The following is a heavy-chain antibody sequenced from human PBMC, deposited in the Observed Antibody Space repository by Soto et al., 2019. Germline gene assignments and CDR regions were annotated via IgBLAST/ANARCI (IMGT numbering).Heavy chain of an antibody. J-gene: IGHJ4*02. CDR3: AKDYPHWGYYCDY. Sequence: CYLRLSCEASGFPFSGYAMSWVLQAPGKGLEWVSAISGSGGSTYYADSVKGRFTISRDNSKNTLYLQMNSLRAEDTAVYYCAKDYPHWGYYCDYWGQGPCVTVS. CDR2: ISGSGGST. CDR1: GFPFSGYA. D-gene: IGHD3-16*01. V-gene: IGHV3-23*01.